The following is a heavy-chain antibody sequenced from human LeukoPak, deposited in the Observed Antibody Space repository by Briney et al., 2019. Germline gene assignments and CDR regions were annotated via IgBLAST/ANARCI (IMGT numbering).Heavy chain of an antibody. CDR2: IYYSGST. J-gene: IGHJ6*02. CDR3: ARGRSNYYGMDV. V-gene: IGHV4-31*03. Sequence: SQTLSLTCTVSGGSISSGGYYWSWIRQHPGKGLEWIGYIYYSGSTNYNPSLKSRVTMSVDTSKNLFSLKVSSVTAADTAVYYCARGRSNYYGMDVWGQGTTATVSS. CDR1: GGSISSGGYY. D-gene: IGHD1-26*01.